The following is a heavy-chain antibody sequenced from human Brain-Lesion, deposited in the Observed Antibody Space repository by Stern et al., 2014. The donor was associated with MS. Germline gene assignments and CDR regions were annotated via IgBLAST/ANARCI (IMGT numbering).Heavy chain of an antibody. CDR2: INPNTGGT. V-gene: IGHV1-2*02. Sequence: QVQLVQSGAEVKKPGASVKVSCKTSGYIFTGYYIHWVRQAPGQGLEWMAWINPNTGGTKYAQKFQGRVTMSRDTCISTAYVELSSLTSDDTAVYYCARDQRGITIFGVVTDYYYLGMDVWDQGTTVTVSS. D-gene: IGHD3-3*01. CDR1: GYIFTGYY. J-gene: IGHJ6*02. CDR3: ARDQRGITIFGVVTDYYYLGMDV.